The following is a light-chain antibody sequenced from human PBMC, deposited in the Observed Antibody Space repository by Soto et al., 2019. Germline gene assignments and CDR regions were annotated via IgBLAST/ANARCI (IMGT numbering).Light chain of an antibody. CDR2: EVS. J-gene: IGLJ1*01. V-gene: IGLV2-8*01. Sequence: QSVLTQPRSASGSPGQSVTISCTGTGSDVGDYNYVSWYQQHPGKAPKLMIYEVSKRPSGVPDRFSGSKSGNTASLTVSGLQAEDEANYYCSSYTGSSYVFGTGTKVTVL. CDR3: SSYTGSSYV. CDR1: GSDVGDYNY.